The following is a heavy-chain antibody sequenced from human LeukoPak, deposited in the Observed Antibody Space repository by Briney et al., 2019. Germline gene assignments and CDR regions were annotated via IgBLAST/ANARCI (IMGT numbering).Heavy chain of an antibody. D-gene: IGHD2-2*01. V-gene: IGHV4-59*01. CDR1: GGSISSYY. CDR2: IYYSGST. J-gene: IGHJ5*02. Sequence: SETLSLTCTVSGGSISSYYWSWIRQPPGKGLEWIGYIYYSGSTNYNPSLKSRVTISVDTSKNQFSLKLGSVTAADTAVYYCARGGRYQLPAFDPWGQGTLVTVSS. CDR3: ARGGRYQLPAFDP.